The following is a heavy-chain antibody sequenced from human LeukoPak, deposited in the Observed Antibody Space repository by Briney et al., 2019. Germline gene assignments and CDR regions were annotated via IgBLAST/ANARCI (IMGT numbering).Heavy chain of an antibody. D-gene: IGHD3-3*01. CDR2: IYPGDSDT. CDR1: GYTFSSYW. CDR3: ARQNDFRLDY. V-gene: IGHV5-51*01. Sequence: GESLKISCKGSGYTFSSYWIGWVRQMPGKGLEWMGIIYPGDSDTRYSPSLQGQVTISVDTSIGTAYLQWRSLKASDTAIYYCARQNDFRLDYWGQGTLVTVFS. J-gene: IGHJ4*02.